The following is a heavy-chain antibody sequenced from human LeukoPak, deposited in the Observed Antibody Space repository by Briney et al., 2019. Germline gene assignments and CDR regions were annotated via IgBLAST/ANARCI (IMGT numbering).Heavy chain of an antibody. CDR1: GYTFTGYY. D-gene: IGHD2-15*01. V-gene: IGHV1-69*02. CDR3: AGRDCSGGSCYSRFYLFDY. CDR2: IIPILGIA. Sequence: SVKVSCKASGYTFTGYYMHWVRQAPGQGLEWMGRIIPILGIANYAQKFQGRVTITADKSTSTAYMELSSLRSEDTAVYYCAGRDCSGGSCYSRFYLFDYWGQGTLVTVSS. J-gene: IGHJ4*02.